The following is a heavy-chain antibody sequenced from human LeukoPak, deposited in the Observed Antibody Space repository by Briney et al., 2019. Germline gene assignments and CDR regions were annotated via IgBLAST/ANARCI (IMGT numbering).Heavy chain of an antibody. J-gene: IGHJ4*02. Sequence: GLPLQISSQAPGYSFTNYWIGWARPMPGKGLDWMGVIYPGDSDTRYTPASQGHVTISPDKSISTAYPQRRTLKAPHTATFISVRVRSGNYYNESDYWGQGTLVTVSS. V-gene: IGHV5-51*01. D-gene: IGHD3-10*01. CDR3: VRVRSGNYYNESDY. CDR1: GYSFTNYW. CDR2: IYPGDSDT.